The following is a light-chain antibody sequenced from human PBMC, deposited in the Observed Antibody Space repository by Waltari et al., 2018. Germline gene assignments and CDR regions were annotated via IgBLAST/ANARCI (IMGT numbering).Light chain of an antibody. V-gene: IGLV3-25*03. Sequence: SYELTQPPSVSVSPGQTARITCSGDALPKQKAFWYQQKSGQAPVLVIYKDSERRSGIPERFSGSTSGTTVTLTIRGVQAEDEAEYFCQSADSSGTMGVFGGGTKLTVL. CDR1: ALPKQK. CDR2: KDS. CDR3: QSADSSGTMGV. J-gene: IGLJ3*02.